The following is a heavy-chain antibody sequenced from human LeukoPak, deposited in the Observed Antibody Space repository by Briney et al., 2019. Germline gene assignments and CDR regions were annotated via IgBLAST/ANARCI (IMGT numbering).Heavy chain of an antibody. CDR3: ASFWGGRAVDETYYFDY. V-gene: IGHV4-4*02. J-gene: IGHJ4*02. Sequence: PSGTLSLTCAVSGGSISSSNWWSWVRQPPGKGLEWIGEIYHSGSTNYNPSLKSRVTISVDKSKNQFSLKLSSVTAADTAVYYCASFWGGRAVDETYYFDYWGQGTLVTVSS. CDR1: GGSISSSNW. D-gene: IGHD3-16*01. CDR2: IYHSGST.